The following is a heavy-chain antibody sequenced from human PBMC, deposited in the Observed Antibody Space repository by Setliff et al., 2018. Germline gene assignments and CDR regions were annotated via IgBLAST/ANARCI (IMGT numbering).Heavy chain of an antibody. CDR3: ARTCSGSGCYAGLES. J-gene: IGHJ4*02. Sequence: GGSLRLSCAASGFTFSSYSIHWVRQAPGKGLAWVAVIWDDGGNKYHADSVKGRFTISRDNSKNTLYLQMNSLRPEDTAVYYCARTCSGSGCYAGLESWGQGTPVTVSS. CDR2: IWDDGGNK. CDR1: GFTFSSYS. V-gene: IGHV3-30-3*01. D-gene: IGHD2-15*01.